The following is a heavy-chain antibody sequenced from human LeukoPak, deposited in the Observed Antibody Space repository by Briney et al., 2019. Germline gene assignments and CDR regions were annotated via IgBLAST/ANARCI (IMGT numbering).Heavy chain of an antibody. D-gene: IGHD2-15*01. CDR3: ARDCSSGSCYPTFDP. J-gene: IGHJ5*02. CDR2: IYYSGST. CDR1: GGSISSSSYY. Sequence: PSETLSLTCTVSGGSISSSSYYWGWIRQPPGKGLEWIGSIYYSGSTYYNPSLKSRVTISVDTSKNQFSLKLSSVTAADTAVYYCARDCSSGSCYPTFDPWGQGTLVTVSS. V-gene: IGHV4-39*01.